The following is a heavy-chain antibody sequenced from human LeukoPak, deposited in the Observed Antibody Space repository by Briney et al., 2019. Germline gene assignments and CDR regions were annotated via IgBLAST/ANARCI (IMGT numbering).Heavy chain of an antibody. Sequence: PGGSLRLSCAASGFTFSSYAMHWVRQAPGKGLEWVAVISYDGSNKYYADSVKGRFTISRDNSKNTLYLQMNSLRAEDTAVYYCARDPPPGIVGAINAFDIWGQGTMVTVSS. CDR2: ISYDGSNK. J-gene: IGHJ3*02. CDR3: ARDPPPGIVGAINAFDI. V-gene: IGHV3-30-3*01. CDR1: GFTFSSYA. D-gene: IGHD1-26*01.